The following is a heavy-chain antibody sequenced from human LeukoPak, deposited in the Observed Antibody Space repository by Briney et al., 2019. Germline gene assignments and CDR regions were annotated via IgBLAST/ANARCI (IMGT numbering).Heavy chain of an antibody. CDR1: GYTVTGHY. V-gene: IGHV1-2*02. Sequence: ASVKVSCKASGYTVTGHYLHWVRQAPGQGLEWMGWINPNSGVTNYAQKFQGRVTMTRDTSINTAYMELHSLTSDDTAMYYCAKDAYGGFSSSYNMDSWGQGTLVTVSS. J-gene: IGHJ4*02. D-gene: IGHD5-18*01. CDR3: AKDAYGGFSSSYNMDS. CDR2: INPNSGVT.